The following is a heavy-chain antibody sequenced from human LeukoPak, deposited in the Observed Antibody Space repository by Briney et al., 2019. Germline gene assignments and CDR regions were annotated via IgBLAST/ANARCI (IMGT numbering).Heavy chain of an antibody. CDR3: ARGSVAARLRGFFDY. J-gene: IGHJ4*02. CDR1: GFTFDDYA. CDR2: ISWNSGSI. Sequence: HPGGSLRLSCAASGFTFDDYAMHWVRQAPGKGLEWVSGISWNSGSIGYADSVKGRFTISRDNAKNSLYLQMNSLRAEDTALYYCARGSVAARLRGFFDYWGRGTLVTVSS. V-gene: IGHV3-9*01. D-gene: IGHD6-6*01.